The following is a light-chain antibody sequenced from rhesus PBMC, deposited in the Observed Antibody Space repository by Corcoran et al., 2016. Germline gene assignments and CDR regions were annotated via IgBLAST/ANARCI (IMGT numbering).Light chain of an antibody. V-gene: IGKV1S15*01. CDR3: QHGYDTPYS. CDR1: QGIINN. J-gene: IGKJ2*01. Sequence: DIHMTQSPSSLSASVGDTVTITCRASQGIINNLAWYQQKPGKVPKLLIYYASTLQSGVPSRFTGSGSGTDFTLAISRLQPEDFATYYCQHGYDTPYSFGRGTKVEIK. CDR2: YAS.